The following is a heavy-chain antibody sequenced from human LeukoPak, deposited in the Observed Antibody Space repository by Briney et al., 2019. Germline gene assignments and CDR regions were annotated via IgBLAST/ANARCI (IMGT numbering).Heavy chain of an antibody. CDR2: ISGSGSAI. D-gene: IGHD2-21*02. Sequence: PGGSLRLSCAASGFTFSSYEMNWVRQAPGKGLEWVSYISGSGSAIYYADSVKGRFTISRDNSKNTLYLQMNSLRAEDTAVYYCCLGDNGQQWGQGTLVTVSS. CDR3: CLGDNGQQ. V-gene: IGHV3-48*03. J-gene: IGHJ1*01. CDR1: GFTFSSYE.